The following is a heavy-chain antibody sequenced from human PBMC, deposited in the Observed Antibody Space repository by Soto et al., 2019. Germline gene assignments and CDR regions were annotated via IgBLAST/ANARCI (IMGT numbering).Heavy chain of an antibody. V-gene: IGHV1-18*01. D-gene: IGHD2-15*01. Sequence: QVQLVQSGAEVKKPGASVKVSCKASGYTFTSYGISWVRQAPGQGLEWMGWISAYNGNTNYAQKFQGRVTITADESTSTAYMELSSLRSEDTAVYYCARGNWGCSGGSCRNYYYYGMDVWGQGTTVTVSS. CDR1: GYTFTSYG. J-gene: IGHJ6*02. CDR3: ARGNWGCSGGSCRNYYYYGMDV. CDR2: ISAYNGNT.